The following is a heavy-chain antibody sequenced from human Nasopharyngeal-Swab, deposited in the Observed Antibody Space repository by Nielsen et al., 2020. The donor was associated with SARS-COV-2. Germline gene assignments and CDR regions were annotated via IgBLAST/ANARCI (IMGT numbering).Heavy chain of an antibody. CDR2: TYYRSKWYN. J-gene: IGHJ6*03. V-gene: IGHV6-1*01. D-gene: IGHD4-17*01. CDR1: GDSVSSSSAA. CDR3: ARARGAYGDYYYYYYTDV. Sequence: SQTLLTCAISGDSVSSSSAAWNWIRQSPSRGLEWLGRTYYRSKWYNDYAVSVKSRITINPDTSKNQFSLYLNSVTPEDTAVYYCARARGAYGDYYYYYYTDVWGKGTTVTVSS.